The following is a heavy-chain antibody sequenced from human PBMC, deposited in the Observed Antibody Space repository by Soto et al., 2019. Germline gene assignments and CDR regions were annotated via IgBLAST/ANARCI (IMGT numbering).Heavy chain of an antibody. D-gene: IGHD6-13*01. CDR2: VHSSGST. Sequence: PWETLSLTCTVSGDSMNTYHWSWIRQPAGKGLEWIGHVHSSGSTNYNPSLKSRVTMSVDTSKNQFSLRLMSVTAADTAVYYCARDQGVAAAGITWFDPWGQGSRVTVSS. CDR1: GDSMNTYH. V-gene: IGHV4-4*07. CDR3: ARDQGVAAAGITWFDP. J-gene: IGHJ5*02.